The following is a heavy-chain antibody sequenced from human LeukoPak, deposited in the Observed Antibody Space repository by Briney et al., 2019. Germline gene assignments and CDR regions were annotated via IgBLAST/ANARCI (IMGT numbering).Heavy chain of an antibody. V-gene: IGHV3-30-3*01. CDR2: MSADGINT. CDR1: GFIFSDYA. J-gene: IGHJ5*01. CDR3: ARDAGSAWVSWFDS. D-gene: IGHD6-19*01. Sequence: GTSLRLSCTASGFIFSDYAMHWVRQAPGKGLEWVAVMSADGINTFYAASVRGRFTISRDNSKGTVNLQMNSLTSEDTAVYYCARDAGSAWVSWFDSWGQGSLVAVSS.